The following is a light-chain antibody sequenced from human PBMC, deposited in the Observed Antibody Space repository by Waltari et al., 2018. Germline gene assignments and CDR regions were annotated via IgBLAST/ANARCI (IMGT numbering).Light chain of an antibody. CDR3: HQYYSIPQT. J-gene: IGKJ1*01. CDR1: QSVLYSSNNKNY. Sequence: DIVMTQSPDPLPVSLGETATINCKSSQSVLYSSNNKNYLAWYQQKPGQPPKLLIYWASTRESGVPDRFSGSGSGTDFTLTISSLQAEDVAVYYCHQYYSIPQTFGQGTKVEIK. V-gene: IGKV4-1*01. CDR2: WAS.